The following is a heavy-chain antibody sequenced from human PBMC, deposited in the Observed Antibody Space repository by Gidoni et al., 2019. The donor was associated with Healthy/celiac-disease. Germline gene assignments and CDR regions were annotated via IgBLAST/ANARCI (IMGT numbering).Heavy chain of an antibody. V-gene: IGHV3-30*02. D-gene: IGHD6-6*01. J-gene: IGHJ6*03. Sequence: QVQLVESGGGVVQPGGSLRLSCAASGFTFSSYGMHWVRQAPGKGLEWVAFIRYDGSNKYYADSVKGRFTISRDNSKNTLYLQMNSLRAEDTAVYYCAKVLAARPGYYYYYMDVWGKGTTVTVSS. CDR2: IRYDGSNK. CDR1: GFTFSSYG. CDR3: AKVLAARPGYYYYYMDV.